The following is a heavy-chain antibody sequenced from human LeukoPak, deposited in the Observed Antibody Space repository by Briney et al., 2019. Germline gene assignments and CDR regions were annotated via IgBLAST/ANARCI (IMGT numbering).Heavy chain of an antibody. CDR2: ISGSGENT. Sequence: GGSLGLSCEASGFTFSSYAMSWVRQAPGKGLEWVSAISGSGENTYYADSVKGRFTISRDNSKNTLYLQMNSLRAEDTAVYYCTTLLEGDLDYWGQGTLVTVSS. V-gene: IGHV3-23*01. CDR1: GFTFSSYA. CDR3: TTLLEGDLDY. D-gene: IGHD4-11*01. J-gene: IGHJ4*02.